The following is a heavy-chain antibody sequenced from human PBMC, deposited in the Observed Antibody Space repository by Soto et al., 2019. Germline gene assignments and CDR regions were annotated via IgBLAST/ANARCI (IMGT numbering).Heavy chain of an antibody. D-gene: IGHD2-15*01. CDR3: ARGSAYCSAGSCDRGA. CDR2: INHSGST. V-gene: IGHV4-34*01. Sequence: PSETLSLTCAVYGGSFSVYYWSWIRQPPGKGLEWIGEINHSGSTNYNPSLKSRVTMSVDTSKNQFSLKLSSVTAADTAVYYCARGSAYCSAGSCDRGAWGQGTPVTVSS. J-gene: IGHJ5*02. CDR1: GGSFSVYY.